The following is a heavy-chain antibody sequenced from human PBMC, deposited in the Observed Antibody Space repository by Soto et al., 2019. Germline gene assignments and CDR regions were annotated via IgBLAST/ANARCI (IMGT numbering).Heavy chain of an antibody. CDR1: GYSISSGYY. V-gene: IGHV4-38-2*02. J-gene: IGHJ5*02. CDR2: IYHSGST. D-gene: IGHD6-6*01. CDR3: ARDDVSGSSGWFDP. Sequence: HSETLSLTCAVSGYSISSGYYWGWIRQPPGKGLEWIGSIYHSGSTYYNPSLKSRVTISVDTSKNQFSLKLSSVTAADTAVYYCARDDVSGSSGWFDPWGQGTLVTVSS.